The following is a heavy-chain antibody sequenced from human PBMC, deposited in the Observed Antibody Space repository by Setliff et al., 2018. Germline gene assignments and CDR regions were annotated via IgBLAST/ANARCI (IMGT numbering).Heavy chain of an antibody. J-gene: IGHJ3*02. D-gene: IGHD3-3*01. CDR3: ARGSEATSLRPFDI. CDR1: GGTFSSYA. CDR2: INLNSGGT. V-gene: IGHV1-2*02. Sequence: GASVKVSCKASGGTFSSYAISWVRQAPGQGLEWMGWINLNSGGTIYAQRFQGRVTMTRDTSISTAYMELSGLQSDDTAVFYCARGSEATSLRPFDIWGQGTMVTVSS.